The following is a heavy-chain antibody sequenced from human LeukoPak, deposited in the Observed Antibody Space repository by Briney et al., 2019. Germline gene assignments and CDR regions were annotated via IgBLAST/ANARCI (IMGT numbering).Heavy chain of an antibody. V-gene: IGHV7-4-1*02. Sequence: ASVKVSCKASGYTFTSYAMNWVRQAPGQGLEWMGWINTNTGNPTYAQGFTGRFVFSLDTSVSTAYLQISSLKAEDTAGYYCAQGYCSGGSCYRRGYYFDPWGQGTLVTVSS. CDR3: AQGYCSGGSCYRRGYYFDP. J-gene: IGHJ4*02. CDR1: GYTFTSYA. CDR2: INTNTGNP. D-gene: IGHD2-15*01.